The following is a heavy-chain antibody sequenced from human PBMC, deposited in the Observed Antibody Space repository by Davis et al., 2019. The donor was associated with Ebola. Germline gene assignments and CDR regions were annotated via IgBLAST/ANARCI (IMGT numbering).Heavy chain of an antibody. D-gene: IGHD3-22*01. CDR3: ARGYYYDSSGHYTIFDY. J-gene: IGHJ4*02. Sequence: GGSLRLSCAASRFTFSSYAMSWVRQAPGKGLEWVSGISGSGGNTYYEDSVKGRFTISRDNSENTLYLQMNSLRAEDTAVYYCARGYYYDSSGHYTIFDYWGQGTLVTVSS. CDR1: RFTFSSYA. V-gene: IGHV3-23*01. CDR2: ISGSGGNT.